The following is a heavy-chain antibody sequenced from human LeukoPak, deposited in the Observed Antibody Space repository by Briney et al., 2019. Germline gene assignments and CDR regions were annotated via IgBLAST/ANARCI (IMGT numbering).Heavy chain of an antibody. CDR2: IIPIFGTA. J-gene: IGHJ4*02. D-gene: IGHD3-22*01. V-gene: IGHV1-69*05. CDR1: GGTFSSYA. CDR3: ATDRESDPSCYYII. Sequence: ASVKVSCKASGGTFSSYAVSWVRQAPGQGLEWMGGIIPIFGTANYAQKFQGRVTITTDESTSTAYMELSSLRSEDTAVYYCATDRESDPSCYYIIGGQGTLVTVSS.